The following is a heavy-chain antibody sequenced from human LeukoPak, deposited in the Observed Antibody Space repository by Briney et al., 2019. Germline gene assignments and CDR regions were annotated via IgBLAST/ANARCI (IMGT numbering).Heavy chain of an antibody. CDR2: INPNSGGT. Sequence: ASVKVSCKASGYTFTGYYMHWVRQAPGQGLEWMGWINPNSGGTNYAQKFQGWVTMTRDTSISTAYMELSRLRSDDTAVYYCARQEGEVYGDRIYYYYGMDVWGQGTTVTVSS. V-gene: IGHV1-2*04. J-gene: IGHJ6*02. CDR1: GYTFTGYY. D-gene: IGHD4-17*01. CDR3: ARQEGEVYGDRIYYYYGMDV.